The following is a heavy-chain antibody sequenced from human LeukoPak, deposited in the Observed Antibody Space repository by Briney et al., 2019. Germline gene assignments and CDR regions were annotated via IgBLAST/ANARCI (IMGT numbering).Heavy chain of an antibody. V-gene: IGHV3-48*03. CDR1: GFTFSSYE. CDR2: ISSSGSTI. J-gene: IGHJ5*02. CDR3: ARAGGIVAAAGTPLNWFDP. D-gene: IGHD6-13*01. Sequence: GGSLRLSCAASGFTFSSYEMNWVRQAPGKGLEWVSYISSSGSTIYYADSVKGRFTISRDNAKNSLYLQMNSLRAEDTAVYYCARAGGIVAAAGTPLNWFDPWGQGTLVTVSS.